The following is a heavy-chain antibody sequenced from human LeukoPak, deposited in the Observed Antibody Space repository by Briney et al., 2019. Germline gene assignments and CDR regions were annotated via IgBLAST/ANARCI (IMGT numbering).Heavy chain of an antibody. CDR3: ARDFKDGDGCNPDY. Sequence: LAGGSLRLSCAASGFTFNNYAMNWVRQSPGKGLEWFSSTSGSGGNTYYADSVKGRFTIPRDNSENTLYLQMNSLRPEDTAVYYCARDFKDGDGCNPDYWGQGTLVIVSS. J-gene: IGHJ4*02. D-gene: IGHD5-24*01. V-gene: IGHV3-23*01. CDR2: TSGSGGNT. CDR1: GFTFNNYA.